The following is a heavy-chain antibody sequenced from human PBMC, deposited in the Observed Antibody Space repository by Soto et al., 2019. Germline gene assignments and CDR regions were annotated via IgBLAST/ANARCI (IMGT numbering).Heavy chain of an antibody. J-gene: IGHJ3*02. Sequence: GGSPRLSCAATGFTFSTYWVHWVRQAPGKGLVWVSRINSDGSTTNYADSVKGRFTISRDNAKNTLYLQMNSLRAEDTAVYYCARGGGKSEWYSAFEICGQGTLVTVS. CDR1: GFTFSTYW. D-gene: IGHD2-8*01. CDR2: INSDGSTT. V-gene: IGHV3-74*01. CDR3: ARGGGKSEWYSAFEI.